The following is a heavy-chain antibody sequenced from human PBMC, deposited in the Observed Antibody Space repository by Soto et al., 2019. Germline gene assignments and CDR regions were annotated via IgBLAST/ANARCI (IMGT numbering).Heavy chain of an antibody. CDR2: INAGNGNT. D-gene: IGHD3-10*01. CDR1: GYTFTSYA. CDR3: AGGSGLTYFDY. V-gene: IGHV1-3*01. J-gene: IGHJ4*02. Sequence: QVQLVQSGAEVKKPGASVKVSCKASGYTFTSYAMHWVRQAPGQRLEWMGWINAGNGNTKYSQKFQGRVTITRDTTASTAYMVLSSLRSEYPAVYCCAGGSGLTYFDYWGQGTLVTVSS.